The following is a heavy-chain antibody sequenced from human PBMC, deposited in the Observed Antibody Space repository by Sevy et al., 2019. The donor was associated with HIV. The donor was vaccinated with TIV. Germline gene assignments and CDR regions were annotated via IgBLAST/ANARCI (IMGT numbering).Heavy chain of an antibody. J-gene: IGHJ3*02. CDR1: GFTFSSYG. CDR2: ISYDGSNK. V-gene: IGHV3-30*18. CDR3: AKWSMGGARWLQLGAFDI. D-gene: IGHD5-12*01. Sequence: GGSLRLSCAASGFTFSSYGMHWVRQAPGKGLEWVAVISYDGSNKYYGDSVKGRFTISRDNSKNTLYLQMNSLRAEDTAVYYCAKWSMGGARWLQLGAFDIWAKGQWSPSPQ.